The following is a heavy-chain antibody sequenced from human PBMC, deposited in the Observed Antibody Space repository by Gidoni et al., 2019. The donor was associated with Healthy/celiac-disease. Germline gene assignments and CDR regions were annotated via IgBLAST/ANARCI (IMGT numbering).Heavy chain of an antibody. Sequence: YGGSFSGYYWSWIRQPPVKGLEWIGEINHSGSTNYNPSLKSRVTISVDTSKNQFSLKLSSVTAADTAVYYCARGQNYYDSSGYYSPYYYYYGMDVWGQGTTVTVSS. V-gene: IGHV4-34*01. CDR2: INHSGST. J-gene: IGHJ6*02. D-gene: IGHD3-22*01. CDR1: GGSFSGYY. CDR3: ARGQNYYDSSGYYSPYYYYYGMDV.